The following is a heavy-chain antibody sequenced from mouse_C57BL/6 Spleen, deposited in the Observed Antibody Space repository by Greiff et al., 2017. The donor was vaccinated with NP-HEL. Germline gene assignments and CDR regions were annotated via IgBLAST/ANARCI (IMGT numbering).Heavy chain of an antibody. CDR3: ARYGSSYWYFDV. CDR1: GYAFSSSW. V-gene: IGHV1-82*01. Sequence: QVQLQQSGPELVKPGASVKISCKASGYAFSSSWMNWVKQRPGKGLEWIGRIYPGDGDTNYNGKFKGKATLTADKSSSTAYMQLSRLTSEDSAVYFCARYGSSYWYFDVWGTGTTVTVSS. D-gene: IGHD1-1*01. CDR2: IYPGDGDT. J-gene: IGHJ1*03.